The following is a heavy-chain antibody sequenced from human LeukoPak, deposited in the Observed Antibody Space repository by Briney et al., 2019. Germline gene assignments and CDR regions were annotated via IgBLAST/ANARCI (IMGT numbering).Heavy chain of an antibody. D-gene: IGHD1-26*01. Sequence: GGSLRLSCAASRISFSSNGMHWVRQPPGKGLEWVAVTWYDGSKKYYADSVKGRFTISRDNSKNTLYLQMNSLRAEDTAVCYCARSSGALIYDYWGQGTLVTVSS. V-gene: IGHV3-33*01. CDR3: ARSSGALIYDY. CDR2: TWYDGSKK. CDR1: RISFSSNG. J-gene: IGHJ4*02.